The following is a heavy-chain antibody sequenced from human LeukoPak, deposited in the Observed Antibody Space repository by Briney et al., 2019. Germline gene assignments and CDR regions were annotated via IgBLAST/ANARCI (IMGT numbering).Heavy chain of an antibody. V-gene: IGHV3-23*01. J-gene: IGHJ4*02. Sequence: GGSLRLSCAASGFTFSSYAMSWVRQAPGEGLEWVSAISGSGGSTYYADSVKGRFTISRDNSKNTLYLQMNSLRAEDTAVYYCARRFGGAGLLGASKFDYWGQGTLVTVSS. CDR2: ISGSGGST. CDR3: ARRFGGAGLLGASKFDY. D-gene: IGHD1-26*01. CDR1: GFTFSSYA.